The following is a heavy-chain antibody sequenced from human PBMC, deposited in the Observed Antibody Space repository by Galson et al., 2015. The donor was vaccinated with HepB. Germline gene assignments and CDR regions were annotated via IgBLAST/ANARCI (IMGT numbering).Heavy chain of an antibody. D-gene: IGHD3-3*01. CDR1: GFTFSSYW. J-gene: IGHJ6*02. V-gene: IGHV3-74*01. Sequence: SLRLSCAASGFTFSSYWMHWVRQAPGKGLVWVSRINSDGSSTSYADSVKGRFTISRDNAKNTLHLQMNSLSAEDTAVYYCARDYDFWSATRVGMDVWGQGTTVTVSS. CDR2: INSDGSST. CDR3: ARDYDFWSATRVGMDV.